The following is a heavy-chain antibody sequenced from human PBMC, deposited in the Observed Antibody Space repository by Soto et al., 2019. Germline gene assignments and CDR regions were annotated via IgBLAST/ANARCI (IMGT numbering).Heavy chain of an antibody. CDR3: ARHAALARSDFDY. CDR2: ISTDNTHR. Sequence: ASVKVSCKASGYNFLTYGISWLRQAPGRGLEWMGWISTDNTHRNYAQNFQERVTMTTDTSTNTAYMELRSLRSDDTAMYYCARHAALARSDFDYWGQGTLVTVSS. J-gene: IGHJ4*02. CDR1: GYNFLTYG. D-gene: IGHD6-25*01. V-gene: IGHV1-18*01.